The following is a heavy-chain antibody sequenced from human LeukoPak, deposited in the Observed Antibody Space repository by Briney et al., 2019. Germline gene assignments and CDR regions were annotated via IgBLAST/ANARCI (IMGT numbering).Heavy chain of an antibody. CDR2: IIPIFGTA. Sequence: ASVKVSCKASGGTFSSYAISWVRQAPGQGLEWMGGIIPIFGTANYAQKFQGRVTITTDESTSTAYMELSSLRSEDTAVYYCAREPVEYSSSSDGFYWGQGTLVTVSS. D-gene: IGHD6-6*01. CDR1: GGTFSSYA. V-gene: IGHV1-69*05. J-gene: IGHJ4*02. CDR3: AREPVEYSSSSDGFY.